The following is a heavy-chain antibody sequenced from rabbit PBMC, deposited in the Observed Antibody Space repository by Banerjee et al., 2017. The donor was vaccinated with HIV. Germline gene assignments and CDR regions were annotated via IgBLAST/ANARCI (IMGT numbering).Heavy chain of an antibody. V-gene: IGHV1S40*01. D-gene: IGHD3-1*01. CDR2: IYAGSSGST. CDR3: ARGYNGYGNVPLNNLDL. J-gene: IGHJ6*01. Sequence: QSLEESGGDLVKPGASLTLTCTASGFSFSSSYYMCWVRQAPGKGLEWIGCIYAGSSGSTYYASWAKGRFTISKTSSTTVTLQMTSLTAADTATYFCARGYNGYGNVPLNNLDLWGPGTLVTVS. CDR1: GFSFSSSYY.